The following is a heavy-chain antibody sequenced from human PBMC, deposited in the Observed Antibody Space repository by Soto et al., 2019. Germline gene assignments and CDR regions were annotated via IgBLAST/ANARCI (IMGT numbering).Heavy chain of an antibody. V-gene: IGHV1-2*04. CDR2: INPNSGGT. J-gene: IGHJ4*02. CDR3: ARDSDDFWSGYHPFDY. CDR1: GYTFTSYY. D-gene: IGHD3-3*01. Sequence: ASVKVSCKASGYTFTSYYMHWVRQAPGQGLEWMGWINPNSGGTNYAQKFQGWVTMTRDTSISTAYMELSRLRSDDTAVYYCARDSDDFWSGYHPFDYWGQGTLVTVSS.